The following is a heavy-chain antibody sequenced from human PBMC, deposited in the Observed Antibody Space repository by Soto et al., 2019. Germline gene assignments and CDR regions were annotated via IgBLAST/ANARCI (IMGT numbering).Heavy chain of an antibody. CDR2: INPSGGST. CDR3: ARDNRYRADYYYGMDV. D-gene: IGHD1-26*01. CDR1: GYSFTSYY. J-gene: IGHJ6*02. V-gene: IGHV1-46*01. Sequence: PVASLTVCCKVSGYSFTSYYMHWVRQAPGQGLEWMGIINPSGGSTSYAQKFQGRVTMTRDTSTSTVYMELSSLRSEDTAVYYCARDNRYRADYYYGMDVWGQGTTVTVSS.